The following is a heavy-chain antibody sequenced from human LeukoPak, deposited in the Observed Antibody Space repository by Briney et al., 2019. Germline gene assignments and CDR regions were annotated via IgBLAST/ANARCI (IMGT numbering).Heavy chain of an antibody. CDR3: VRGRHSANNYGGDY. D-gene: IGHD5-12*01. J-gene: IGHJ4*02. Sequence: PGGSPRLSCATSGFTFSAYEMNWVRQARAKGLEWISNISDSGVSIHYADSVRGRFSISRDNAKDALLLQMNTLRAEDTAVYYCVRGRHSANNYGGDYWGQGTLVTVSS. V-gene: IGHV3-48*03. CDR1: GFTFSAYE. CDR2: ISDSGVSI.